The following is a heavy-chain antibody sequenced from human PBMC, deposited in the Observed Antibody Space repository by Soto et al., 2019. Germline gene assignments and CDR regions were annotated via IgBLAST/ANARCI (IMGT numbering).Heavy chain of an antibody. D-gene: IGHD3-22*01. J-gene: IGHJ4*02. Sequence: GESLKISCKGSGYSFTSYWIGWVRQMPGKGLEWMGIIYPGDSDTRYSPSFQGQVTISAGKSISTAYLQWSSLKASDTAMYYCARHGYYDSSGYYIYYFDYWGQGTLVTVSS. CDR1: GYSFTSYW. CDR3: ARHGYYDSSGYYIYYFDY. V-gene: IGHV5-51*01. CDR2: IYPGDSDT.